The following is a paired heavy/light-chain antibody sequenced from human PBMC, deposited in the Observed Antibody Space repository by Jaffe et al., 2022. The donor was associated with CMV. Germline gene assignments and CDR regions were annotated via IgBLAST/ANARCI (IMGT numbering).Light chain of an antibody. Sequence: EIVLTQSPGTLSLSPGERATLSCRASQSVTITSLAWYQQKPGQAPRLLIYGASNRATGIPDRFSGSGSGTDFTLTISGLEPEDFAVYYCQQYSRSLGGMYTFGRGTRLEIK. CDR1: QSVTITS. CDR3: QQYSRSLGGMYT. CDR2: GAS. J-gene: IGKJ2*01. V-gene: IGKV3-20*01.
Heavy chain of an antibody. CDR3: ATGAVSILYEYMDV. Sequence: QVQLVQSGAEVKKPGASVKVSCKVSGYTLTELSIHWVRQAPGKGPEWMGGFDPEDGEATYAPKFQDRVTMTEDTSTETAYMELSSLRSEDTALYYCATGAVSILYEYMDVWGKGTSVTVSS. J-gene: IGHJ6*03. CDR1: GYTLTELS. V-gene: IGHV1-24*01. CDR2: FDPEDGEA.